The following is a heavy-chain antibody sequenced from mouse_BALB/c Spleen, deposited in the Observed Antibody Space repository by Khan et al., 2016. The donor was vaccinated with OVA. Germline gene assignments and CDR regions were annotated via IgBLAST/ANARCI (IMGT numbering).Heavy chain of an antibody. CDR3: ARSIMAN. J-gene: IGHJ2*01. CDR1: GYSITSDYD. CDR2: ISYSGST. V-gene: IGHV3-2*02. Sequence: DVQLQESGPGLVKPSQSLSLTCTVTGYSITSDYDWNWIRQFPGNKLEWMGYISYSGSTSYNPSLKSRISITRDTSKNKFFLQLNSVTTEDTATXYCARSIMANWGQVTTLPVSS.